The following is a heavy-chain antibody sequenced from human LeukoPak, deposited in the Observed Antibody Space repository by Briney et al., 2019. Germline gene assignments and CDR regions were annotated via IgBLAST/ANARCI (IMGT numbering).Heavy chain of an antibody. J-gene: IGHJ6*02. V-gene: IGHV3-66*01. CDR3: ARDSPVPRFGYYYGMDV. D-gene: IGHD2-2*01. Sequence: ETLSLTCTVPGGSISSNYMTWVRQAPGKGLEWVSVIYSDGRTYYADSVKGRFTISRDNSRNTLHLQMNSLRADDTAVYYCARDSPVPRFGYYYGMDVWGQGTTVTVSS. CDR2: IYSDGRT. CDR1: GGSISSNY.